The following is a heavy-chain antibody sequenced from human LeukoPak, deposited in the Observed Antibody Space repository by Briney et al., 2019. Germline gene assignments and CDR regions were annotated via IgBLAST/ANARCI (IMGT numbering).Heavy chain of an antibody. J-gene: IGHJ3*02. Sequence: GASVKVSCKASGYTFTSYYMHWVRQAPGQGLEWMGIINPSGGSTSYAQKFQGRVTMTRDMSTSTVYMELSSLRSEDTAVYYCAKPARTDAFDIWGQGTMITVSS. CDR2: INPSGGST. D-gene: IGHD1-14*01. V-gene: IGHV1-46*01. CDR1: GYTFTSYY. CDR3: AKPARTDAFDI.